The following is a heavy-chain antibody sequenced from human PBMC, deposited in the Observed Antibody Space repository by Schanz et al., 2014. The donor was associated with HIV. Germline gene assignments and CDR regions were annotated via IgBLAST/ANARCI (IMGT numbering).Heavy chain of an antibody. Sequence: VPLMESGGGLVQPGGSLRLSCAVSGFTFSSHAMTWVRQAPGKGLEWVSVISGSDDSTYYADSVKGRFTISRDNSMNTLFLQMNSLRAEDTAVYYCVQDPEMDAITGYFPYWGQGTLVTVSS. V-gene: IGHV3-23*01. CDR3: VQDPEMDAITGYFPY. CDR2: ISGSDDST. CDR1: GFTFSSHA. J-gene: IGHJ4*02. D-gene: IGHD3-16*01.